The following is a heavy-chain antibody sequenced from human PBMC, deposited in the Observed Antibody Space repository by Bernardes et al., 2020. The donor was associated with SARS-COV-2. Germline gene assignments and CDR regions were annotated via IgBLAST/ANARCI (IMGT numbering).Heavy chain of an antibody. D-gene: IGHD3-3*01. CDR2: IKHDGSEK. V-gene: IGHV3-7*01. CDR3: ARDADFCSGGMDV. CDR1: GFIFRNYW. Sequence: GALRFSCEGSGFIFRNYWMTWVRQAPGKGLEWVANIKHDGSEKYYVDSVKGRFTISRDNAKNSLYLQMNSLRAEDTAMYYCARDADFCSGGMDVWGQGTTVTVSS. J-gene: IGHJ6*02.